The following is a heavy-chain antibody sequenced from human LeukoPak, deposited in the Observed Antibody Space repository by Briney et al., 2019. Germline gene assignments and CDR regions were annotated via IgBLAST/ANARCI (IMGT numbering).Heavy chain of an antibody. CDR1: GGSITSGGYY. CDR2: IYSSGDT. J-gene: IGHJ4*02. V-gene: IGHV4-31*03. Sequence: PSQTLSLTCTVSGGSITSGGYYWSWIRQHPGKGLEWIGYIYSSGDTYYSPSLKSRITISLDTSKNQFSLSLSSVTAADTAVYYCVGDGNYVDDWGQGTLVTVSS. CDR3: VGDGNYVDD.